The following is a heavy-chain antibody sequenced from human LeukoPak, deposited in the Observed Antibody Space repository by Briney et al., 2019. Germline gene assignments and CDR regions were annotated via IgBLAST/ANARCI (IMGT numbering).Heavy chain of an antibody. CDR3: ASLDVDYYDSSGYYYY. CDR1: GGSISSSSYY. Sequence: PSETLSLTCTVSGGSISSSSYYWGWIRQPPGKGLEWIGSIYYSGSTYYNPSLKSRVTISVDTSKNQFSLKLSSVTAADTAVYYCASLDVDYYDSSGYYYYWGQGTLVTVSS. J-gene: IGHJ4*02. CDR2: IYYSGST. D-gene: IGHD3-22*01. V-gene: IGHV4-39*01.